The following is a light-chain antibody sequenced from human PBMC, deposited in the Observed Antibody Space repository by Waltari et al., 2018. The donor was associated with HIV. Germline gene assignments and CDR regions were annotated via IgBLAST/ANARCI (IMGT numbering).Light chain of an antibody. CDR3: QQRSNWPPGGAYT. V-gene: IGKV3-11*01. Sequence: PGDRATLSCRASQSVRSCLAWYQQKPGQAPRLLIYDASDRATGTPARFSGSGSGTDFTLTISSLEPEDFAVYYCQQRSNWPPGGAYTFGQGTKLEIK. J-gene: IGKJ2*01. CDR1: QSVRSC. CDR2: DAS.